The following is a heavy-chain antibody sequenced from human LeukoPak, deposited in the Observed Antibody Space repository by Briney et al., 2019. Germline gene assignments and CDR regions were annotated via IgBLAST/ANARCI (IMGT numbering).Heavy chain of an antibody. Sequence: GGSLRLSCAASGFTFSSYAMSWVRQAPGKGLEWVSAISGSGGSTYYADSVKGRFTISRDNSRDTLYLQMNSLRAEDTAVYYCAKGYYDYVWGSYYFDYWGQGTLVTVSP. CDR1: GFTFSSYA. D-gene: IGHD3-16*01. CDR3: AKGYYDYVWGSYYFDY. V-gene: IGHV3-23*01. CDR2: ISGSGGST. J-gene: IGHJ4*02.